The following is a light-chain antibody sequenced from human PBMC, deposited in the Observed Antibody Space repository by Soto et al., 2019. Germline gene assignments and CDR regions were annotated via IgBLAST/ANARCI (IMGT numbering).Light chain of an antibody. Sequence: DVQVTQSPATLSASVGDEVTIACRASQTIMTYLNSYQLKPGKPPRLLLYAASSLQSGVPSRFSGSRSGTAFSLPISSLQPADFATYSCQQSYNSPQTFGRGTKVDIK. CDR1: QTIMTY. CDR2: AAS. V-gene: IGKV1-39*01. CDR3: QQSYNSPQT. J-gene: IGKJ1*01.